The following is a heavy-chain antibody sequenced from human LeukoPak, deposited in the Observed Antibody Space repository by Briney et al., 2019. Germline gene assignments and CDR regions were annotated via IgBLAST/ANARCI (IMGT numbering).Heavy chain of an antibody. J-gene: IGHJ4*02. CDR1: GYTFTGYY. D-gene: IGHD6-19*01. Sequence: ASVKVSCKPSGYTFTGYYVHWVRQAPGQGLEWMGWINPDSGGTSYAQKFQGRVTMTRDTSISTAYMELSRLRSDDTAVYYCASSLPYLLADYYFVYRGQGTLVTVSS. V-gene: IGHV1-2*02. CDR2: INPDSGGT. CDR3: ASSLPYLLADYYFVY.